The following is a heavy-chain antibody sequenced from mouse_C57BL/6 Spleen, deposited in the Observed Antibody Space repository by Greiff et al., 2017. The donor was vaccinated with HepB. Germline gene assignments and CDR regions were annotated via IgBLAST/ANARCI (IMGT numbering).Heavy chain of an antibody. CDR1: GFNIKDDY. J-gene: IGHJ4*01. CDR2: IDPENGDT. CDR3: TPRGAMDY. Sequence: EVQLQQSGAELVRPGASVKLSCTASGFNIKDDYMHWVKQRPEQGLERIGWIDPENGDTEYASKFQGKATITADTSSNTAYLQLSSLTSEDTAVYYCTPRGAMDYWGQGTSVTVSS. V-gene: IGHV14-4*01.